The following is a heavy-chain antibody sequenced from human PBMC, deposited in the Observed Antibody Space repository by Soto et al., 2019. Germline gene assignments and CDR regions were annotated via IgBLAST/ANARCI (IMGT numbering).Heavy chain of an antibody. CDR1: GGTFSSYA. J-gene: IGHJ1*01. CDR2: IIPIFGTA. CDR3: ARGGPYDFWSGYHQESYETEYFQH. Sequence: SVKVSCKASGGTFSSYAISWVRQAPGQGLEWMGGIIPIFGTANYAQKFQGRVTITADESTSTAYMELSSLRSEDTAVYYCARGGPYDFWSGYHQESYETEYFQHWGQGTLVPVSS. D-gene: IGHD3-3*01. V-gene: IGHV1-69*13.